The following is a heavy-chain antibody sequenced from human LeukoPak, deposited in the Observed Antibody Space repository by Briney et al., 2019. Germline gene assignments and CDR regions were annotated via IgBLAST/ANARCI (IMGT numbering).Heavy chain of an antibody. Sequence: GGSLRLSCAASRFTFSSYSMNWVRQAPGKGLEWVSSISSSSSYVYYADSVKGRFTISRDSAKNSLYLQMNSLRAEDTAVYYCTRTLYDFWSGYYGVVPAHDYYYGMDVWGQGTTVTVSS. D-gene: IGHD3-3*01. J-gene: IGHJ6*02. V-gene: IGHV3-21*01. CDR2: ISSSSSYV. CDR3: TRTLYDFWSGYYGVVPAHDYYYGMDV. CDR1: RFTFSSYS.